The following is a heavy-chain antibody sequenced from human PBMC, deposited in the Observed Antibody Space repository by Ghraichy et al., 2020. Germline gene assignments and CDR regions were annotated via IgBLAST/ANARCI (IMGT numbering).Heavy chain of an antibody. J-gene: IGHJ4*02. CDR3: ARRYSGYDYNDY. CDR2: IRNKANSGTT. CDR1: GFTFSDHY. V-gene: IGHV3-72*01. Sequence: GALRLSCAASGFTFSDHYMDWVRQAPGKGLEWVGRIRNKANSGTTEYAASVKGRFTISRDDSNNSLYLQMNSLKTEDTAVYYCARRYSGYDYNDYWGQGTLVTVSS. D-gene: IGHD5-12*01.